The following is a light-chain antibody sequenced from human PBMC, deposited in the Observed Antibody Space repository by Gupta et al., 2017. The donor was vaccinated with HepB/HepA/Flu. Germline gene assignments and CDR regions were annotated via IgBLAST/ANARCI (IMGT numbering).Light chain of an antibody. CDR3: NARDSSGNPLYV. V-gene: IGLV3-19*01. CDR1: SLRSYY. J-gene: IGLJ1*01. Sequence: SSELTQDPAVSVALGQTVRITCKGDSLRSYYASWYQQKPGQAPVLVIYGKNKRHSGIPDRFSGSSSGNTASLTITGAQAEDEADYYCNARDSSGNPLYVFGTGTKVTVL. CDR2: GKN.